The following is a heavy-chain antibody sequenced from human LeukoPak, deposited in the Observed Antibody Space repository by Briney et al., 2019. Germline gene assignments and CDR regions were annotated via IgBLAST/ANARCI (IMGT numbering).Heavy chain of an antibody. CDR3: AKVAASGYFKKVYYYMDV. D-gene: IGHD5-12*01. CDR1: GFTFSSYW. J-gene: IGHJ6*03. CDR2: TSYDGSNR. V-gene: IGHV3-30*18. Sequence: GGSLRLSCAASGFTFSSYWMSWVRQAPGKGLGWVAVTSYDGSNRYYGDSVKGRFTISRDNSKNTLNLQMNSLRAEDTAVYYCAKVAASGYFKKVYYYMDVWGKGTTVTVSS.